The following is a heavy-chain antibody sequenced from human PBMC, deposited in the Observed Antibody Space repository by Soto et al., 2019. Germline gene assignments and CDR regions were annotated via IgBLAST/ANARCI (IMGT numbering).Heavy chain of an antibody. Sequence: QVQLQESGPGLVKPSGTLSLTCAVSGDSISSDKWWSWVRQPPGKGLEWIGEIHHSGRTNYNPSLKGRVTILVEKSKNQVSLELSSMTAADTAVYYWARGGDWQFDYWGQGTLVTVSS. D-gene: IGHD2-21*02. CDR2: IHHSGRT. V-gene: IGHV4-4*02. CDR1: GDSISSDKW. J-gene: IGHJ4*02. CDR3: ARGGDWQFDY.